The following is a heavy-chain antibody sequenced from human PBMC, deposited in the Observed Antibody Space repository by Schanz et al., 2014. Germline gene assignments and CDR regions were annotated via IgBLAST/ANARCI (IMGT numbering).Heavy chain of an antibody. CDR2: ISGSGDDT. CDR3: ARDSRYCTGVDCKGDAFDL. V-gene: IGHV3-53*01. CDR1: GFTVSSNY. J-gene: IGHJ3*01. D-gene: IGHD2-8*02. Sequence: EVQLVESGGGLIQPGGSLRLSCAASGFTVSSNYMSWVRQAPGKGLEWVSVISGSGDDTYYADSVKGRFTISRDNSKNTLYLQLNSLTAEDTAVYHCARDSRYCTGVDCKGDAFDLWGQGTLVTVSS.